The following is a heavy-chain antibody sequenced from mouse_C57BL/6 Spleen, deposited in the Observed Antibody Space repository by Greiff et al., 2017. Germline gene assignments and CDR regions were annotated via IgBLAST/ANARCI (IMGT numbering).Heavy chain of an antibody. Sequence: DVMLVESGGGLVKPGGSLKLSCAATGFTFRSYAMSWVRQTPETRLEWVAAISDGGSCTYYPDTVTGRFTISSDNAKNNLYLQMRQMKSEDTAMYYCAREDYYDYEDYAMDYWGQGTSVTVSS. CDR3: AREDYYDYEDYAMDY. V-gene: IGHV5-4*01. D-gene: IGHD2-4*01. CDR2: ISDGGSCT. CDR1: GFTFRSYA. J-gene: IGHJ4*01.